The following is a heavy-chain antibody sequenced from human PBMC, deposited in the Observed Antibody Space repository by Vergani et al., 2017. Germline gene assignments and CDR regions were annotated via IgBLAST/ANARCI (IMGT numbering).Heavy chain of an antibody. D-gene: IGHD4-17*01. CDR3: ARDTPLNGDEIDY. J-gene: IGHJ4*02. Sequence: QVQLVQSGAEVKKPGSSVKVSCKASGGTFSSYAISWVRQAPGQGLEWMGGIIAYNGNTNYAQKLQGRVTMTTDTSTSTAYMELRSLRSDDTAVYYCARDTPLNGDEIDYWGQGTLVTVSS. CDR2: IIAYNGNT. CDR1: GGTFSSYA. V-gene: IGHV1-18*01.